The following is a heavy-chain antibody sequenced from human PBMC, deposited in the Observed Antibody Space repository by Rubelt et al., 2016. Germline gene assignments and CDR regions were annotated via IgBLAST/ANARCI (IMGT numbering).Heavy chain of an antibody. V-gene: IGHV4-59*08. D-gene: IGHD6-19*01. CDR3: ARMSRYSSGWYHYFDY. CDR2: IYYSGST. J-gene: IGHJ4*02. Sequence: QVQLQESGPGLVKPSETLSLTCTVSGGSISSYYWSWIRQPPGKGLEWIGYIYYSGSTNYNPSLKSRGTISIDTSKNQFALKLSSVTAADTAVYYCARMSRYSSGWYHYFDYWGQGTLVTVSS. CDR1: GGSISSYY.